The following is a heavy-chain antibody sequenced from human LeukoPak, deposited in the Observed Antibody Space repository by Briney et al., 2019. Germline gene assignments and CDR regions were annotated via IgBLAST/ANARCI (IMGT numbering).Heavy chain of an antibody. D-gene: IGHD2-21*01. CDR3: ARDGVRAYCGGDCMDV. CDR2: MYSGGST. V-gene: IGHV3-66*01. J-gene: IGHJ6*03. Sequence: GGSLRLSCAASGFTFSNHGMNWVRQAPGKGLEWVSVMYSGGSTYYADSVKGRFTISRDNSKNTLYLQMNSLRVEDTAVYYCARDGVRAYCGGDCMDVWGKGTTVTISS. CDR1: GFTFSNHG.